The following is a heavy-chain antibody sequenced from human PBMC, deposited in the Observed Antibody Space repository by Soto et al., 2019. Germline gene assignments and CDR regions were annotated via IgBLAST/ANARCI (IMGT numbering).Heavy chain of an antibody. Sequence: QVQLVQSGAEVKKPGASVKVSCKASGYTFTRYYMHWVRQAPGQRLEWMGIIKPSGGSTSYTQKFQDRVTVTRDTSTSTVYMELSSLRSEDTAVYYCARACSGWYPNDYWGQGTLVTVSS. CDR3: ARACSGWYPNDY. CDR2: IKPSGGST. D-gene: IGHD6-19*01. CDR1: GYTFTRYY. V-gene: IGHV1-46*01. J-gene: IGHJ4*02.